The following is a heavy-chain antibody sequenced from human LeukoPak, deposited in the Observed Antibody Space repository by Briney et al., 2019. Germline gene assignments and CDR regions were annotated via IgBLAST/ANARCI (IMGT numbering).Heavy chain of an antibody. D-gene: IGHD3-10*01. Sequence: ASVTVSCKASGYTFTSYYLHWVRQAPGQGLEWMGIIYPRGAGTTYAQKLQGRVTMTRDTSTSTVYMDLSSLRSEDTAVYYCASYYGSGSYYNPDYYGMDVWGQGTTVTVSS. CDR3: ASYYGSGSYYNPDYYGMDV. J-gene: IGHJ6*02. V-gene: IGHV1-46*01. CDR2: IYPRGAGT. CDR1: GYTFTSYY.